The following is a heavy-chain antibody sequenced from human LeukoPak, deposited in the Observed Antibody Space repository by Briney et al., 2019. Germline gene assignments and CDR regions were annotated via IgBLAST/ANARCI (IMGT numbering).Heavy chain of an antibody. CDR3: ARVGAARHPEAFDI. CDR1: GDSVSSNSAA. Sequence: SQTLSLTCAISGDSVSSNSAAWNWIRQSPSRGLEWLGRTYYRSKWYNDYAVSVKSRITINPDTSKNQFSLQLNSVTPVDTAVYYCARVGAARHPEAFDIWGQGTMVTVSS. V-gene: IGHV6-1*01. J-gene: IGHJ3*02. CDR2: TYYRSKWYN. D-gene: IGHD1-26*01.